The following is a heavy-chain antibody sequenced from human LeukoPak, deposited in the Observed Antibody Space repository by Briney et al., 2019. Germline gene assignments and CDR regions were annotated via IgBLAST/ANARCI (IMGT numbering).Heavy chain of an antibody. J-gene: IGHJ4*02. V-gene: IGHV4-34*01. CDR2: INHSGST. Sequence: SETLSLTCAVYGGSFSGYYWSWIRQPPGKGLEWIGEINHSGSTNYNPSLKSRVTISVDTSKNQFSLKLSSVTAADTAVYYCARHVSSGSPSYYFDYWGQGTLVPASS. CDR3: ARHVSSGSPSYYFDY. D-gene: IGHD3-10*01. CDR1: GGSFSGYY.